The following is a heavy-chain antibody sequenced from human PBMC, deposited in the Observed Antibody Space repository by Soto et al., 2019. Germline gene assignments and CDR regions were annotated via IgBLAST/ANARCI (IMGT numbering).Heavy chain of an antibody. D-gene: IGHD3-22*01. CDR3: ARSPDSSGYYPRRYYYGMDV. J-gene: IGHJ6*02. CDR1: GGSISSGGYS. V-gene: IGHV4-30-2*01. CDR2: IYHSGST. Sequence: SDTLSLTCAVSGGSISSGGYSWSWIRQPPGKGLEWIGYIYHSGSTYYNPSLKSRVTISVDRSKNQFSLKLSSVTAADTAVYYCARSPDSSGYYPRRYYYGMDVWGQGTTVTVSS.